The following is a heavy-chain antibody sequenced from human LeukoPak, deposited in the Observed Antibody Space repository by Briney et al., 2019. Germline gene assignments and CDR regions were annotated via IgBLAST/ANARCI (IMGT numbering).Heavy chain of an antibody. D-gene: IGHD6-13*01. CDR3: ARGYSSSWGLYYCYYMDV. J-gene: IGHJ6*03. Sequence: GGSLRLSCAASGFTFSSCEMNWVRQAPGKGLEWVSYISSSGSTIYYADSVKGRFTISGENAKNSLYLQMNSLRAEDTAVYYCARGYSSSWGLYYCYYMDVWGKGTTVTISS. CDR2: ISSSGSTI. CDR1: GFTFSSCE. V-gene: IGHV3-48*03.